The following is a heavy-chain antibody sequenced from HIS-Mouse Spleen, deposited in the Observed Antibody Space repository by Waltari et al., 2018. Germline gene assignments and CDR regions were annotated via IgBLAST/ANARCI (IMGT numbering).Heavy chain of an antibody. Sequence: EVQLVESGGGLVKPGGSLRLSCAASGFTFSNAWMSWVRQAPGKGLEWVGRIKSKTDGGTTDYAAHGKGRFTISRDDSKNTRYLQMNSLKTEDTAVYYCTTDSRTTVVTPRGGYWGQGTLVTVSS. J-gene: IGHJ4*02. CDR2: IKSKTDGGTT. V-gene: IGHV3-15*01. CDR3: TTDSRTTVVTPRGGY. CDR1: GFTFSNAW. D-gene: IGHD4-17*01.